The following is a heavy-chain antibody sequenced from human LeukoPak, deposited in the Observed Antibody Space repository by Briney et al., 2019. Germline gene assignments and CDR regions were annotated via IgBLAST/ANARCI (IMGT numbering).Heavy chain of an antibody. CDR2: INYSGST. CDR1: GGSISSYY. J-gene: IGHJ6*03. V-gene: IGHV4-59*01. Sequence: SETLSLTCTVSGGSISSYYWNWIRQPPGKGLEWIGYINYSGSTNYNPSLKSRVTISVDTSKNQFSLKLRSVTAADTAVYYCARLGHGAVIYYMDVRGKGTPVTVSS. CDR3: ARLGHGAVIYYMDV. D-gene: IGHD3-3*01.